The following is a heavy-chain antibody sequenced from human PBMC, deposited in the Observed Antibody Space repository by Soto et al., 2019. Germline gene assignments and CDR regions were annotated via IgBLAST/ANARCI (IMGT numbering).Heavy chain of an antibody. Sequence: QVQLVQSGAEVKKPGSSVKVSCKASGGTFSSYAISWVRQAPGQGLEWMGGIIPIFGTANYAQKFQGRVTITADESTSTAYLELSSLRSEDTAVYYRARVYSSGWAPLYYFDYWGQGTLVTVSS. CDR1: GGTFSSYA. CDR2: IIPIFGTA. J-gene: IGHJ4*02. CDR3: ARVYSSGWAPLYYFDY. V-gene: IGHV1-69*01. D-gene: IGHD6-19*01.